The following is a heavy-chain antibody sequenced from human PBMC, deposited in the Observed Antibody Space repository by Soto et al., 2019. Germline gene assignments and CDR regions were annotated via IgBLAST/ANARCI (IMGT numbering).Heavy chain of an antibody. CDR2: MYATGTT. CDR1: GGSISPYF. V-gene: IGHV4-4*07. Sequence: QVQLQESGPGLVKPSETLSLTCTVSGGSISPYFWSWIRQPAGKGLEGIGRMYATGTTNYNPSLKSRVSMSIDTSENQYSLKLRSVTAADTAVYYCARDGGYTGYEQGNPFDIWGQGTMVSVSS. CDR3: ARDGGYTGYEQGNPFDI. D-gene: IGHD5-12*01. J-gene: IGHJ3*02.